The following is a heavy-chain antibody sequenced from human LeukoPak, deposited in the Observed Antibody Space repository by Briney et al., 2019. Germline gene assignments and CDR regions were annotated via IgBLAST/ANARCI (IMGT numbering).Heavy chain of an antibody. V-gene: IGHV4-34*01. J-gene: IGHJ4*02. CDR1: GGSFSGYY. Sequence: PSETLSLTCAVYGGSFSGYYWSWIRQPPGKGLELIGEINHSGSTNYNPSLKSRVTISVDTSKNQFSLKLSSVTAADTAVYYCARGHSVYGSGSYSYYFDYWGQGTLVTVSS. D-gene: IGHD3-10*01. CDR3: ARGHSVYGSGSYSYYFDY. CDR2: INHSGST.